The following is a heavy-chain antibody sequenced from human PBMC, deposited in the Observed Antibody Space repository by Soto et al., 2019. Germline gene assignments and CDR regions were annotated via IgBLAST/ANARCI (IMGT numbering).Heavy chain of an antibody. CDR1: GCTFTGYY. CDR3: ARGALVVIPARYGMDV. CDR2: INPNSGGT. V-gene: IGHV1-2*04. D-gene: IGHD3-22*01. J-gene: IGHJ6*02. Sequence: ASVKVSCKASGCTFTGYYMHWVRQAPGQGLEWMGWINPNSGGTNYAQKFQGWVTMTRDTSISTAYMELSRLRSDDTAVYYCARGALVVIPARYGMDVWGQGTTVTVSS.